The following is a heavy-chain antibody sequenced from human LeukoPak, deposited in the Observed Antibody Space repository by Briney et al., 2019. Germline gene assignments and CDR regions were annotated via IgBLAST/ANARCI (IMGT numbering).Heavy chain of an antibody. CDR2: IYYSGST. CDR1: GGSISSSSYY. V-gene: IGHV4-39*07. CDR3: ARVRTTVTVFDY. J-gene: IGHJ4*02. Sequence: SETLSLTCTVSGGSISSSSYYWGWIRQPPGKGLEWIGSIYYSGSTYYNPSLKSRVTISVDTSKNQFSLKLSSVTAADTAVYYCARVRTTVTVFDYWGQGTLVTVSS. D-gene: IGHD4-17*01.